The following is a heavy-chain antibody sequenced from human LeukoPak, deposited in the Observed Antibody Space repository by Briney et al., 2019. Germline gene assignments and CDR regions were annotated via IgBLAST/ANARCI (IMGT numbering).Heavy chain of an antibody. J-gene: IGHJ4*02. V-gene: IGHV4-38-2*02. D-gene: IGHD3-10*01. Sequence: SETLSLTCTVSGYSISSGYYWGWIRQPPGKGLEWIGSIYHSGSTYYNPSLKSRVTISVDTSKNQFSLKLSSVTAADTAVYYCARGRYYGSGRLYYFDYWGQGTLVTVSS. CDR1: GYSISSGYY. CDR3: ARGRYYGSGRLYYFDY. CDR2: IYHSGST.